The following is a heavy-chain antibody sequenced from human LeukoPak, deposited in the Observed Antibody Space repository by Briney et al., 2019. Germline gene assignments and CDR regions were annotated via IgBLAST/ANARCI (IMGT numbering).Heavy chain of an antibody. CDR1: GFTVSSNY. CDR2: IYSGGST. V-gene: IGHV3-53*01. CDR3: ALSGVISAYDNYYYMDV. J-gene: IGHJ6*03. Sequence: GGSLRLSCAASGFTVSSNYMSWVRQAPGKGLEWVSVIYSGGSTYYADSVKGRFTISRDNAKNSLYLQMNSLRAEDTAVYYCALSGVISAYDNYYYMDVWGKGTTVTVSS. D-gene: IGHD3-10*01.